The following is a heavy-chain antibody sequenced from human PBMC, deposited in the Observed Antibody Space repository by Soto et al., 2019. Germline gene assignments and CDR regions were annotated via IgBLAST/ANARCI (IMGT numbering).Heavy chain of an antibody. CDR3: ARENSYFDY. V-gene: IGHV1-18*01. CDR2: ISAYNANA. Sequence: EASVKVSCKASGYTFRNFGISWVRQAPGQGLEWMGWISAYNANANYAQKFQGRLTMTADTSTSTAYMELRILRSDDTAVYYCARENSYFDYWGQGTLVTVSS. CDR1: GYTFRNFG. J-gene: IGHJ4*02.